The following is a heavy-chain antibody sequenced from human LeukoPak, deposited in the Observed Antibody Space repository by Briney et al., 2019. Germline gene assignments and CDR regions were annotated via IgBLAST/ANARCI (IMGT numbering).Heavy chain of an antibody. J-gene: IGHJ3*02. V-gene: IGHV4-34*01. CDR1: GGSFSGYY. Sequence: SEILSLTCAVYGGSFSGYYWSWIRQPPGKGLEWIGEINHSGSTNYNPSLKSRVTISVDTSKNQFSLKLSSVTAADTAVYYCARDVYAGAFDIWGQGTMVTVSS. CDR3: ARDVYAGAFDI. CDR2: INHSGST. D-gene: IGHD5/OR15-5a*01.